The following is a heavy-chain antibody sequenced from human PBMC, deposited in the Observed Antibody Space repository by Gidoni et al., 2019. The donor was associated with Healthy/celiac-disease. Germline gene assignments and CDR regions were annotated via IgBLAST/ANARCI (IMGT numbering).Heavy chain of an antibody. CDR2: IYYSGST. CDR3: ARPGTYDFWSGYREYFQH. CDR1: GGSISSRSYY. D-gene: IGHD3-3*01. V-gene: IGHV4-39*01. J-gene: IGHJ1*01. Sequence: QLQLQESGPGLVKPSETLSLTCTVSGGSISSRSYYWGWIRQPPGKGLEWIGSIYYSGSTYYNPSLKSRVTISVDTSKNQFSLKLSSVTAADTAVYYCARPGTYDFWSGYREYFQHWGQGTLVTVSS.